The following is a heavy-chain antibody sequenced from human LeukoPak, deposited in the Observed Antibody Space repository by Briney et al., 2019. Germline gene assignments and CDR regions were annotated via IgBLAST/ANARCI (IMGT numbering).Heavy chain of an antibody. D-gene: IGHD3-22*01. CDR1: GGSISSYY. V-gene: IGHV4-59*01. J-gene: IGHJ6*02. CDR3: ARDRGYYDSSGPYYYYYGMDV. CDR2: IYYSGST. Sequence: PSETLSLTCTVSGGSISSYYWSWIRQPPGKGLEWIGYIYYSGSTNYNPSLKSRVTISVDTSKNQFSLKLSSVTAADTAVYYCARDRGYYDSSGPYYYYYGMDVWGQGTTVTVSS.